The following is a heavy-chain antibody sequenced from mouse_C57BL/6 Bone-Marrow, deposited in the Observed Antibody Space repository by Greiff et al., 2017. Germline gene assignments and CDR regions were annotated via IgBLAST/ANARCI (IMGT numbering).Heavy chain of an antibody. J-gene: IGHJ1*03. V-gene: IGHV1-18*01. D-gene: IGHD2-2*01. Sequence: EVQLQQSGPELVKPGASVKIPCKASGYTFTDYNMDWVKQSHGKSLEWIGDINPNNGGTIYNQKFKGKATLTVDKSSSTAYMELRSLTSEDTAVYYCARSIGYPYWYFDVWGTGTTVTVSS. CDR2: INPNNGGT. CDR1: GYTFTDYN. CDR3: ARSIGYPYWYFDV.